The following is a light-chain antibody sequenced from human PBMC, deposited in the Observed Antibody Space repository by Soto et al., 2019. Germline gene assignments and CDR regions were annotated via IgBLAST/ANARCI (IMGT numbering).Light chain of an antibody. CDR1: QTVRVSQSVGGSY. CDR3: HQYGTSPWT. J-gene: IGKJ1*01. V-gene: IGKV3-20*01. CDR2: GAS. Sequence: EIVLSQSPGTLSLSPGERATLSCRASQTVRVSQSVGGSYLAWYQQKPGQAPRLLISGASRRATGIPGRLSGSVFGTDFPFTISRLEPEDLAVYDCHQYGTSPWTFGQGTKVEIK.